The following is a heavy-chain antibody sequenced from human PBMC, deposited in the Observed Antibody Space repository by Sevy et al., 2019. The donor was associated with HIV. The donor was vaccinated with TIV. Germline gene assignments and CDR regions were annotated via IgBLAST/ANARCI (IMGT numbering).Heavy chain of an antibody. V-gene: IGHV3-30*03. J-gene: IGHJ4*02. CDR1: GFTFSTHA. Sequence: GGSLRLSCTGSGFTFSTHAMHWVRQAPGKGLEWVAVISYDGSAKYYADSVKGRFTISRDNSENKLYLQMNRLRKEDTAMYYCARDAGYSIDWDSGYWGQGILVTVSS. CDR3: ARDAGYSIDWDSGY. D-gene: IGHD6-19*01. CDR2: ISYDGSAK.